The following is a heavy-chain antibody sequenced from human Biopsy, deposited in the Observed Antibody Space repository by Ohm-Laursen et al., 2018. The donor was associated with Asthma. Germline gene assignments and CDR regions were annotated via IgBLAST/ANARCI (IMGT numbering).Heavy chain of an antibody. CDR2: IDWDDDK. D-gene: IGHD6-13*01. CDR3: AREQQLGNFDY. CDR1: GLSLSKTGMR. V-gene: IGHV2-70*04. Sequence: TQTLTLTSTLSGLSLSKTGMRVSWIRQPPGKALEWLARIDWDDDKFYSASLKTRLTISKDTSKNQVVLIMTTMDPVDTATYYCAREQQLGNFDYWGQGTLVTVSS. J-gene: IGHJ4*02.